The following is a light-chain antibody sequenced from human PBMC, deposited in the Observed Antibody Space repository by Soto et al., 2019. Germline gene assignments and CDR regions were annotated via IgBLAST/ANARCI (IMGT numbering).Light chain of an antibody. CDR1: QSISRY. V-gene: IGKV1-39*01. Sequence: DIQMTQSPSSLSASVGDRVTITCRASQSISRYLNWYQQKPGKDPKLLMYDASSLQSGVPSMFSGSGSGTDFNLPLCHQQPEDFASYYCQQSYSTPDTLGQGTRLEIK. CDR3: QQSYSTPDT. J-gene: IGKJ5*01. CDR2: DAS.